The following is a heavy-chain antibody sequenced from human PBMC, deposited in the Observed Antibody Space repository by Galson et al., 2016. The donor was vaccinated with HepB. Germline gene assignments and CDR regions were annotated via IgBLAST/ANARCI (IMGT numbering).Heavy chain of an antibody. CDR2: IWYDGTSN. Sequence: SLRLSCAASGFTFSNYAMHWVRQAPGKGLEWVAVIWYDGTSNYYAESAKGRFTISRDNSKNTLNLQMNSLRAEDTALYYCAKDMTTMVRGVMHYWGQGTLVTVSS. J-gene: IGHJ4*02. D-gene: IGHD3-10*01. CDR3: AKDMTTMVRGVMHY. CDR1: GFTFSNYA. V-gene: IGHV3-33*06.